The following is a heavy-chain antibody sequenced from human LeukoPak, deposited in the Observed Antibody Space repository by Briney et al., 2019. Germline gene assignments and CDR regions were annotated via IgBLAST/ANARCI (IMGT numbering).Heavy chain of an antibody. V-gene: IGHV1-18*01. CDR1: GYTFTSYG. J-gene: IGHJ5*02. D-gene: IGHD3-3*01. CDR2: ISAYNGST. CDR3: ARGPSTIFGVALMPT. Sequence: ASVKVSCNASGYTFTSYGISWVRQAPGQGLEWMGWISAYNGSTNYAQKLQGRVTMTTDTSTSTAYMELRSLRSDDTAVYYCARGPSTIFGVALMPTWGQGTLVTVSS.